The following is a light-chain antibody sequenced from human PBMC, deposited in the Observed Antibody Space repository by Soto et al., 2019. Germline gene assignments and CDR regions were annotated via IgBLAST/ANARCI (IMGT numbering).Light chain of an antibody. Sequence: EFVLTQSPATLSLSPGERATLSCRASQSVSRYLAWYQQKPGQSPRLLIYDASNRATGTPARFSGSGSGTDFTLSISSLEPEDFAVYYRQHRTNWPPYTFGQGTKLEI. CDR3: QHRTNWPPYT. CDR1: QSVSRY. V-gene: IGKV3-11*01. J-gene: IGKJ2*01. CDR2: DAS.